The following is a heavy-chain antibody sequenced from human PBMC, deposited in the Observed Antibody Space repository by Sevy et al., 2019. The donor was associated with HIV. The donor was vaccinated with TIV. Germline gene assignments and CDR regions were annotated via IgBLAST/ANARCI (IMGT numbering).Heavy chain of an antibody. V-gene: IGHV3-48*02. CDR3: VRDGRGIASHFDY. CDR2: FDRTDIT. D-gene: IGHD1-26*01. Sequence: GGSLRLSCEASGFTLSSYTMNWVRQSPEKGLEWVATFDRTDITHYADSVKGRSIISSDTAKNSLFLQMNSLRDDDTAMYFCVRDGRGIASHFDYWGRGTLVTVSS. J-gene: IGHJ4*02. CDR1: GFTLSSYT.